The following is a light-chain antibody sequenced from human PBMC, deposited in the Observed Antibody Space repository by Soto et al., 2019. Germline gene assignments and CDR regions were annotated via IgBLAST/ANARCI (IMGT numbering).Light chain of an antibody. CDR3: QQYSNSPPLT. CDR1: QSVSSS. V-gene: IGKV3D-15*01. J-gene: IGKJ4*01. Sequence: EIVLTQSPATLSLSPGDRATLSCRASQSVSSSFAWYQQIPGQAPRLLIYDASTRATGIPARLCGSGSGTDFTLTISSLQSEDFAVYYCQQYSNSPPLTFGGGTKVELK. CDR2: DAS.